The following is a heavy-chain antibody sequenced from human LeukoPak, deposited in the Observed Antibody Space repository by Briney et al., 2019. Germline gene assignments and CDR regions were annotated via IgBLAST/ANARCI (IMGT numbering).Heavy chain of an antibody. V-gene: IGHV4-59*12. D-gene: IGHD3-10*01. CDR1: GGSISNYY. J-gene: IGHJ4*02. CDR3: ARDLSSRGVISLDY. Sequence: PSETLSLTCTVSGGSISNYYWSWIRQPPGKGLEWIGYVYYSGSTNYDPSLKSRLTMSVDTSKNQFSLKLSSVTAADTAVYYCARDLSSRGVISLDYWGQGTLVTVSS. CDR2: VYYSGST.